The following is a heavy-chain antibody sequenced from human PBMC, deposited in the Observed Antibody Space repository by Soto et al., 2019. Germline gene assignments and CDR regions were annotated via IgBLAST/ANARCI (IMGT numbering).Heavy chain of an antibody. J-gene: IGHJ4*02. V-gene: IGHV3-53*01. CDR1: GFTVSGMF. CDR3: ARDADSSGLHY. Sequence: GALRLSCAASGFTVSGMFMNWVRQAPGKGLEWVSVIYPAGPTYYADSVKGRFTISRDNSKNTLFLQLNNLRAEDTAVYYCARDADSSGLHYWGQGILVTVSS. D-gene: IGHD6-19*01. CDR2: IYPAGPT.